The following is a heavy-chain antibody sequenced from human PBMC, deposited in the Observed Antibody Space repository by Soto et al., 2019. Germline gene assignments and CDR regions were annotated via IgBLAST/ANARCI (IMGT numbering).Heavy chain of an antibody. J-gene: IGHJ4*02. V-gene: IGHV4-39*01. Sequence: SETLSLTCTVSGGSLSSSSYFWVWIRQPPGKGLEWIGNLYYSGTTYYNPSLKSRVTISVDTSKNQFSLRLSSVTAADTAVYYCTSLDYGDFSIDYRYQATLVTVSS. CDR3: TSLDYGDFSIDY. CDR1: GGSLSSSSYF. D-gene: IGHD4-17*01. CDR2: LYYSGTT.